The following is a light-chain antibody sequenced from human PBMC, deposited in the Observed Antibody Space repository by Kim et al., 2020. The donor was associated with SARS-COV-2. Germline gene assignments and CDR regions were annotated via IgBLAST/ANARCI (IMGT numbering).Light chain of an antibody. Sequence: GQSITISCTGTSSDVGDYNFVSWYQQHPGKAPKLMIYAVSKRPSGVSNRFSGSKSGNTASLTISGLQAEDEADYYCTSYTSSITWVFGGGTQLTVL. V-gene: IGLV2-14*04. CDR1: SSDVGDYNF. CDR2: AVS. CDR3: TSYTSSITWV. J-gene: IGLJ3*02.